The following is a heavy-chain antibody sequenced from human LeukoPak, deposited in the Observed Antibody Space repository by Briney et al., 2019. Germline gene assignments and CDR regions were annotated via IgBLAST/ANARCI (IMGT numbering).Heavy chain of an antibody. V-gene: IGHV1-18*01. CDR1: GYTFTSYG. CDR2: ISAYNGST. D-gene: IGHD2-2*01. CDR3: ARDQVVVPEGSFFGMDV. J-gene: IGHJ6*02. Sequence: ASVKVSCKASGYTFTSYGISWVRQAPGQGLEWMGWISAYNGSTNYAQKLQGRVTMTTDTSTSTAYMELRSLRSDDTAVYYCARDQVVVPEGSFFGMDVWGQGTTVTVFS.